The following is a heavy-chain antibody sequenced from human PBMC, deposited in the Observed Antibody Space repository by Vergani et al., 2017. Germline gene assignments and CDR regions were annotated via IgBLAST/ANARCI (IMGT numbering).Heavy chain of an antibody. CDR1: GGSISSHTYY. CDR3: ARDPLYSTTWPFLLLDMDV. J-gene: IGHJ6*02. Sequence: QVQLQESGPGLVKPSQTLSLTCTVSGGSISSHTYYWTWIRQHPGKGLEWVGYVSYSGNTYYNPSLKSRLTISLGTSKNQFSLQLSSVTAADTAVYYCARDPLYSTTWPFLLLDMDVWGQGTTVTVSS. CDR2: VSYSGNT. V-gene: IGHV4-31*03. D-gene: IGHD6-13*01.